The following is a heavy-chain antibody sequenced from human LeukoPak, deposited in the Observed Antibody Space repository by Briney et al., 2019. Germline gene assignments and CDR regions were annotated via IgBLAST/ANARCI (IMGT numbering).Heavy chain of an antibody. J-gene: IGHJ5*02. Sequence: WVRQPPEKGLEWIGYIYHSGSTYYNPSLKSRVTISVDRSKNQFSLKLSSVTAADTAVYYCARALVWGFDPWGQGTLVTVSS. CDR2: IYHSGST. V-gene: IGHV4-30-2*01. CDR3: ARALVWGFDP. D-gene: IGHD2-8*01.